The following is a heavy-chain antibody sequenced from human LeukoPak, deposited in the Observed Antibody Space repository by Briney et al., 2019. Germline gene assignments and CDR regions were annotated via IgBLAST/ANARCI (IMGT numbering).Heavy chain of an antibody. Sequence: SETLSLSCTVSGGSISSYYWSWIRQPPGKGLEWIGYIYYSGSTNYNPPLKIRVTISVDTSKNQFSLKLSSVTAADTAVYYCARLTAPPSGRDYWGQGTLVTVSS. D-gene: IGHD2-15*01. CDR2: IYYSGST. V-gene: IGHV4-59*08. CDR3: ARLTAPPSGRDY. CDR1: GGSISSYY. J-gene: IGHJ4*02.